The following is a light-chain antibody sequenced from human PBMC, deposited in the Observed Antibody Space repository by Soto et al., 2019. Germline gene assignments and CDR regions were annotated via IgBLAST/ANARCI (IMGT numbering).Light chain of an antibody. J-gene: IGKJ1*01. CDR2: DAS. Sequence: EIVLRQSPATLSVSAGERATLSCRARQSVRSNLAWYQQKPGQAPRLLIYDASTRATGIPARFSGSGSGTEFILTISSLQSEDFALYYCQQHRNWPPTFGHGTKVDIK. CDR3: QQHRNWPPT. CDR1: QSVRSN. V-gene: IGKV3D-15*01.